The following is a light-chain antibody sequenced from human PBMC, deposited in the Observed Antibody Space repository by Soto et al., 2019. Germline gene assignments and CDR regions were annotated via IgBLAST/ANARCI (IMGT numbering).Light chain of an antibody. CDR1: HSAASA. CDR3: QQRSNWPPWT. V-gene: IGKV3-15*01. Sequence: EIVLTQSPATLSVSPGERATLSCRASHSAASAVAWYQQKPGQAPRLLIYDASTRATGIPARFSGSGSATEFTLTISSLQSEDFAVYYCQQRSNWPPWTFGQGTKVDI. J-gene: IGKJ1*01. CDR2: DAS.